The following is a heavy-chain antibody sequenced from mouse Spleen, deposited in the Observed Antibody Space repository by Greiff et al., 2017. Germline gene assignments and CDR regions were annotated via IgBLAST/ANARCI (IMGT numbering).Heavy chain of an antibody. Sequence: QVQLQQPGAELVRPGTSVKLSCKASGYTFTSYWMHWVKQRPGQGLEWIGVIDPSDSYTNYNQKFKGKATLTVDTSSITAYMQLSSLTSEDSAVYYCARKGREDFDYWGQGTTLTVSS. V-gene: IGHV1-59*01. CDR3: ARKGREDFDY. CDR1: GYTFTSYW. CDR2: IDPSDSYT. J-gene: IGHJ2*01.